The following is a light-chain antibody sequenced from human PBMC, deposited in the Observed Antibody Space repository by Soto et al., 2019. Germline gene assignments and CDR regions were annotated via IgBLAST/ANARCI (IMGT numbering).Light chain of an antibody. CDR2: EVD. CDR3: SSYTSSTTRV. V-gene: IGLV2-14*01. J-gene: IGLJ1*01. CDR1: SNDVGGYKY. Sequence: QSVLTQPASVSGSPGQSITISCTGTSNDVGGYKYVSWYQQHPDKAPKLIIYEVDNRPLGVSDRFSGSKSGNTASLTISSLQPEDEADYYCSSYTSSTTRVFGAVTKLTVL.